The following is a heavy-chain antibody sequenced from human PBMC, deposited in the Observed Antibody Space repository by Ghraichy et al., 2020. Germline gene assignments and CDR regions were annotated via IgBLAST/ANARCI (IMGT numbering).Heavy chain of an antibody. CDR3: ARERCSGGSCIDY. D-gene: IGHD2-15*01. V-gene: IGHV3-7*01. CDR2: IKQDGSEK. CDR1: GFTFSSYW. Sequence: GGSLRLSCAASGFTFSSYWMSWVRQAPGKGLEWVANIKQDGSEKYYVDSVKGRFTISRDNAKNSLYLQMNSLRAEDTAVYYCARERCSGGSCIDYWGQGTLVTVSS. J-gene: IGHJ4*02.